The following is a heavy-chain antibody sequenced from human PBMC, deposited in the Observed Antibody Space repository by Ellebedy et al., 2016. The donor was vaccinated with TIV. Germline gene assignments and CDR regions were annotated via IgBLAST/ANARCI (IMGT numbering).Heavy chain of an antibody. CDR3: ARHAVGEGATLEY. Sequence: GESLKISCATSGFTFSSYGMHWVRQAPGKGLEWVAVIWYDGSNKYYADSVKGRFTISRDNSKNTLYLQMNSLRAEDQAVYYCARHAVGEGATLEYWGQGTLVTDSS. V-gene: IGHV3-33*01. CDR1: GFTFSSYG. J-gene: IGHJ4*02. CDR2: IWYDGSNK. D-gene: IGHD1-26*01.